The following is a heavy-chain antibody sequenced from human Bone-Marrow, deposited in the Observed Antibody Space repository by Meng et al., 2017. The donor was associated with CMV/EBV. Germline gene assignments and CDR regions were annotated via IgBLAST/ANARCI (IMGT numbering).Heavy chain of an antibody. V-gene: IGHV3-21*01. CDR2: ISSSSSYI. CDR1: GFTFSNSW. CDR3: ARDTLIRGVDY. J-gene: IGHJ4*02. D-gene: IGHD1-26*01. Sequence: GESLKISCAASGFTFSNSWMSWVRQAPGKGLEWVSSISSSSSYIYYADSVKGRFTISRDNAKNSLYLQMNSLRAEDTAVYYCARDTLIRGVDYWGQGTLVTVSS.